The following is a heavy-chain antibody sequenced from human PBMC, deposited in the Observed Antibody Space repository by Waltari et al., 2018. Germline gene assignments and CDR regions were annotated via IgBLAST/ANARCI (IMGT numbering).Heavy chain of an antibody. CDR2: ISWNSGSI. CDR3: AEDVVAAPTDAFDI. V-gene: IGHV3-9*01. CDR1: GFTLDDYA. J-gene: IGHJ3*02. Sequence: EVQLVESGGGLVQPGRSLRLSCAASGFTLDDYAMHWVRQAPGKGLEWVSGISWNSGSIGYADSVKGRFTISRDNAKNSLYLQMNSLRAEDTALYYCAEDVVAAPTDAFDIWGQGTMVTVSS. D-gene: IGHD2-15*01.